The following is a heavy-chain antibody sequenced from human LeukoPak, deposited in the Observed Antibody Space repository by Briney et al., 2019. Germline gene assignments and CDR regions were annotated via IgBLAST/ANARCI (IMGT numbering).Heavy chain of an antibody. CDR1: GGSISSYY. J-gene: IGHJ6*02. CDR3: ARTWDYYYGMDV. Sequence: SETLSLTGTVSGGSISSYYWSWIRQPPGKGLEWIGSIYYSGRTNYNPSLKSRVTITVDTSKNQSSLKLSSVTAADTAVYYCARTWDYYYGMDVWGQGTTVTVSS. D-gene: IGHD1-14*01. V-gene: IGHV4-59*05. CDR2: IYYSGRT.